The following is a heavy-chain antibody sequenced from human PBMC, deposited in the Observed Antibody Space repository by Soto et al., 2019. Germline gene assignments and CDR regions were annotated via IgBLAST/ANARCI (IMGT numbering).Heavy chain of an antibody. CDR1: GYIFTAYG. CDR2: VSTNDDRT. CDR3: ARELNTESSAYYSFAF. D-gene: IGHD3-22*01. Sequence: ASVKVSCKTSGYIFTAYGLAWLRQAPGQRPEWMGWVSTNDDRTNYAQKFQGRVTMTTDRSTTTTSMELRSLRPDDTAVYYCARELNTESSAYYSFAFWGQGXLVTVYS. J-gene: IGHJ4*02. V-gene: IGHV1-18*01.